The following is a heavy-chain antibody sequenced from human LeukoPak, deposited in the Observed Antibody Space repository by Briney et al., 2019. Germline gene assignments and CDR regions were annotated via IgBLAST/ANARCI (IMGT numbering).Heavy chain of an antibody. D-gene: IGHD5-18*01. Sequence: PGGSLRLSCAASGFTFSSYSMNWVRQAPGKGLEWVSSISSSSSYIYYADSVKGRFTISRDNAKNSLYLQTNSLRAEDTAVYYCARDRRQLWSDFDYWGQGTLVTVSS. CDR3: ARDRRQLWSDFDY. J-gene: IGHJ4*02. CDR2: ISSSSSYI. CDR1: GFTFSSYS. V-gene: IGHV3-21*01.